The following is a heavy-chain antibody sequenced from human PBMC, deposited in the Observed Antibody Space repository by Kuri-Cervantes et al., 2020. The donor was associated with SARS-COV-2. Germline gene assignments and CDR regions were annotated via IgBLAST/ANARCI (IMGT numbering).Heavy chain of an antibody. CDR2: IWYDGSNK. Sequence: GESLKISCAASGFSFSSYGMSWVRQAPGKGLEWVAVIWYDGSNKYYADSVKGRFTISRDNSKNTLYLQMNSLRAEDTAVYYCARCAFTDYSNYYYYYYYGMDVWGQGTTVTVSS. CDR3: ARCAFTDYSNYYYYYYYGMDV. CDR1: GFSFSSYG. V-gene: IGHV3-33*08. D-gene: IGHD4-11*01. J-gene: IGHJ6*02.